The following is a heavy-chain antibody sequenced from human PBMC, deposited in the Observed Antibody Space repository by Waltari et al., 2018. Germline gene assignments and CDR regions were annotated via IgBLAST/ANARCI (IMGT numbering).Heavy chain of an antibody. D-gene: IGHD6-19*01. Sequence: QVQLVQSGAEVKKPGASVKVSCKASGYTFTSYDINWVRQATGQGLEWMGWMNPNSGNTGYAQKFQGRVTITADESTSTAYMELSSLRSEDTAVYYCARANGWYDAFDIWGQGTMVTVSS. CDR3: ARANGWYDAFDI. V-gene: IGHV1-8*01. CDR2: MNPNSGNT. CDR1: GYTFTSYD. J-gene: IGHJ3*02.